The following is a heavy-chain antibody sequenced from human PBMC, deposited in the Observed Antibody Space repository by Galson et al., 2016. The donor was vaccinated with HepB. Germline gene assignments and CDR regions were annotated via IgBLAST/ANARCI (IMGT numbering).Heavy chain of an antibody. Sequence: SLRLSCAASGFAFSTYWMHWVRQAPGKGLEWVANIKQDGIEKYYVDSVKGRFTISRDNAKNSLYLQMNSLRAEDTAVYYCGRGSGYIVDYWGQGTLVTVSS. CDR3: GRGSGYIVDY. J-gene: IGHJ4*02. D-gene: IGHD5-12*01. CDR2: IKQDGIEK. V-gene: IGHV3-7*03. CDR1: GFAFSTYW.